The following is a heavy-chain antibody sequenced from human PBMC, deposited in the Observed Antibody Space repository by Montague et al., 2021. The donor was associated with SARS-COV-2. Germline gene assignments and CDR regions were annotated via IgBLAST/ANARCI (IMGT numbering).Heavy chain of an antibody. CDR2: ISYDGTNK. D-gene: IGHD6-19*01. Sequence: SLRLSCAVPGFSLNTNAVHWVRQAPGKGLEWVAVISYDGTNKYYEESVKGRFTISRDNSKNTVYLQMDSLRPEDTAMYYCARDQWLLFPFDYWGQGTLVTVSS. V-gene: IGHV3-30*04. CDR3: ARDQWLLFPFDY. J-gene: IGHJ4*02. CDR1: GFSLNTNA.